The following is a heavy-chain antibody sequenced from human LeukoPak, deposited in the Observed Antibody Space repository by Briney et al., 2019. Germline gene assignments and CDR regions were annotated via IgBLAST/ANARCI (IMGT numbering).Heavy chain of an antibody. CDR2: INHSGST. CDR3: ARGAAGLDY. J-gene: IGHJ4*02. D-gene: IGHD6-19*01. V-gene: IGHV4-34*01. Sequence: SSETLSLTCAVYGGSFSGYYWSWIRQPPGKGLEWIGEINHSGSTNYNPSLKSRVTISVDTSKNQFSLKLSSVTAADTAVYYCARGAAGLDYWGQGTLVTVSS. CDR1: GGSFSGYY.